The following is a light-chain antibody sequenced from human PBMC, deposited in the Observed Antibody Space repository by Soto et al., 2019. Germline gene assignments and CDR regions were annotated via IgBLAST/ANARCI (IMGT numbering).Light chain of an antibody. V-gene: IGLV2-18*02. CDR1: GSDIGTYNR. CDR3: SSYTSSSTYV. CDR2: DVS. J-gene: IGLJ1*01. Sequence: QSALTQPTSVSGSPGQSVTISCTGTGSDIGTYNRVSWYQQPPGTAPKLMIYDVSYRPSGVPDRFSGSKSGNTAALTISGLHAEDEADYYCSSYTSSSTYVFGTGTKVTVL.